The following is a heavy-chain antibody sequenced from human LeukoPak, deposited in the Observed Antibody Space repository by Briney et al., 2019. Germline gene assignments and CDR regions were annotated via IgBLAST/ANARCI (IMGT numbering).Heavy chain of an antibody. CDR1: GFTFSSYA. V-gene: IGHV3-30-3*01. CDR2: ISYDGSNK. Sequence: PGRSLRLSCAASGFTFSSYAMHWVRQAPGKGLEWVAVISYDGSNKYYADSVKGRFTISRDNSKNTLYLQMNSLRAEDTAVYYCARTIMVRGAPDYWGQGTLVTVSS. CDR3: ARTIMVRGAPDY. D-gene: IGHD3-10*01. J-gene: IGHJ4*02.